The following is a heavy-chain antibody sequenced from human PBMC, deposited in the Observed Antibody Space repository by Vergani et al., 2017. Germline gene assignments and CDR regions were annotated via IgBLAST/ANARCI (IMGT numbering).Heavy chain of an antibody. CDR2: ISSSSSYI. V-gene: IGHV3-21*01. CDR1: GFTFSSYS. CDR3: ASAPGGDADY. Sequence: EVQLVESGGGLVKPGGSLRLSCAASGFTFSSYSMNWVRQAPGKGLEWVSSISSSSSYIYYAESVKGRFTISRDNAKNSLYLQMNSLRAEDTAVYYCASAPGGDADYWGQGTLVTVSS. D-gene: IGHD2-21*02. J-gene: IGHJ4*02.